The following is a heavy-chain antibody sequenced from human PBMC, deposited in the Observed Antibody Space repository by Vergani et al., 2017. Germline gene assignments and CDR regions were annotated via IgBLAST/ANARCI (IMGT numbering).Heavy chain of an antibody. D-gene: IGHD2-2*01. CDR3: AREGEIVVVPAAIGY. J-gene: IGHJ4*02. Sequence: EVQLVESGGGLVQPGGSLRLSCAASGFTFSSYWMHWVRQAPGKGLVWVSRINSDGSSTSYADSVKGRFTISGDNAKNTLYLQMNSLRAEDTAVYYCAREGEIVVVPAAIGYWGQGTLVTVSS. CDR1: GFTFSSYW. CDR2: INSDGSST. V-gene: IGHV3-74*01.